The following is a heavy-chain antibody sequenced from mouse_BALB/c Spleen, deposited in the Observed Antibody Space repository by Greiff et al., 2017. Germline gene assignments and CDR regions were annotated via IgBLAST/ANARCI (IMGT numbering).Heavy chain of an antibody. CDR1: GFTFSSYA. D-gene: IGHD2-3*01. CDR2: ISSGGST. Sequence: EVQLVESGGGLVQPGGSLKLSCAASGFTFSSYAMSWVRQTPEKRLEWVASISSGGSTYYPDSVKGRFTISRDNARNILYLQMSSLRSEDTAMYYCARIYDGYYGFAYWGQGTLVTVSA. J-gene: IGHJ3*01. CDR3: ARIYDGYYGFAY. V-gene: IGHV5-6-5*01.